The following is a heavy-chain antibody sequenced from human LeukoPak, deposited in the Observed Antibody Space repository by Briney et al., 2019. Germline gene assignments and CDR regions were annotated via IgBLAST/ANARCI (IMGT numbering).Heavy chain of an antibody. V-gene: IGHV3-7*01. Sequence: GGSLRLSCAASGFTFSSYWMTWVRQAPGKGLEWVANIKQDGREKYYVDSVKGRFTISRDNARNSLYLQMNSLRVEDTAVYYCVTDCSGGSCYSPVWGQGTTVTVSS. CDR3: VTDCSGGSCYSPV. CDR2: IKQDGREK. CDR1: GFTFSSYW. D-gene: IGHD2-15*01. J-gene: IGHJ6*02.